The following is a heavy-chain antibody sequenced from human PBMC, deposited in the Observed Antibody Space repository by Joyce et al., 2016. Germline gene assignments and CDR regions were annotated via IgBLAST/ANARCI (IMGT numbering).Heavy chain of an antibody. V-gene: IGHV3-7*01. D-gene: IGHD6-13*01. J-gene: IGHJ4*02. Sequence: EVQLVESGGGLVQPGGSLRLSCAASGFSFSGYWMTWMRQAPGKGLEGVANIKDGGSEKKDVDSVKGRFTISRDDAKNSLYLQMDSLRVEDTAVYYCARDGSSWSTSDYWGQGTLVTVSS. CDR1: GFSFSGYW. CDR3: ARDGSSWSTSDY. CDR2: IKDGGSEK.